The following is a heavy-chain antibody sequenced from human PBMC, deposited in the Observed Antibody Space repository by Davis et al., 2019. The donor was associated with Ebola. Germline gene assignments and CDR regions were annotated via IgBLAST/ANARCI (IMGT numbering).Heavy chain of an antibody. Sequence: MPSATLSLTSGVSGGSFSGYYWSWIRQSPGRGLEWIGEIHHSGITNYAPSLKNRVTISADSSKNQLSLKLSSVTAADTAVYFCARAPRIATPGAGPFYSYHYYGLDVWGQGTTVTVSS. J-gene: IGHJ6*02. D-gene: IGHD6-13*01. CDR1: GGSFSGYY. CDR2: IHHSGIT. V-gene: IGHV4-34*01. CDR3: ARAPRIATPGAGPFYSYHYYGLDV.